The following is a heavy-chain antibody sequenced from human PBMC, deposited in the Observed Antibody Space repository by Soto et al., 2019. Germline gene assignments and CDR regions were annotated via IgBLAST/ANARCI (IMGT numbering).Heavy chain of an antibody. CDR3: ARDSTIMMVRGVTLSPSSGYGMDI. V-gene: IGHV3-30-3*01. J-gene: IGHJ6*02. CDR2: ISYDGSNR. Sequence: PGGTLCLTCAVSGFSFNSYAMYWVRQAQGKGLEWVAVISYDGSNRYYADSAMGRFTISTDNSKNTQYLQMNSLRAEDTAVYYYARDSTIMMVRGVTLSPSSGYGMDIWGQGTTSTV. CDR1: GFSFNSYA. D-gene: IGHD3-10*01.